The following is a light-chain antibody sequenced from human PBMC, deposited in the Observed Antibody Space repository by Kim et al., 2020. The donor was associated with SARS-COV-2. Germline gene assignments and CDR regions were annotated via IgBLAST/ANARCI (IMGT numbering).Light chain of an antibody. V-gene: IGKV1-27*01. J-gene: IGKJ4*01. CDR3: LKYDGAPLP. Sequence: DIQMTKSPSSLSASVGDRVTITCRASQGMSNSLAWYQQKPGKVPKLLIYAASTLQSGVPSRFSGSGSGTDFTLTISSLQPEDVATYYCLKYDGAPLPFGGGTKVDIK. CDR2: AAS. CDR1: QGMSNS.